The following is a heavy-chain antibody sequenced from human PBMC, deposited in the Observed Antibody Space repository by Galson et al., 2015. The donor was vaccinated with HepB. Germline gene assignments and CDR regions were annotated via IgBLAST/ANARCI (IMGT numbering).Heavy chain of an antibody. Sequence: TLSLTCTVSGGSISSGGYYWSWIRQHPGKGLEWIGYIYYSGSTYYNPSLKSRVTISVDTSKNQFSLKLSSVTAADTAVYYCAREGHDYSNYGLDYWGQGTLVTVSS. CDR3: AREGHDYSNYGLDY. V-gene: IGHV4-31*03. CDR2: IYYSGST. CDR1: GGSISSGGYY. J-gene: IGHJ4*02. D-gene: IGHD4-11*01.